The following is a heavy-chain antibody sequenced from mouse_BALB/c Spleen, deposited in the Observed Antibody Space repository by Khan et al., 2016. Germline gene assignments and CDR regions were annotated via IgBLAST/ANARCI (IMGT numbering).Heavy chain of an antibody. D-gene: IGHD3-1*01. CDR2: INYSFGT. V-gene: IGHV3-2*02. Sequence: EVQLQESGPGLVKPSQSLSLTCTVTGYSITSDYAWNWIRQFPGNKLEWMGFINYSFGTSYNPSLKSRISITRDTSKNQVFLQLNSGTAEYTATXYCSGRASFAYWGQGTLVTVSA. J-gene: IGHJ3*01. CDR1: GYSITSDYA. CDR3: SGRASFAY.